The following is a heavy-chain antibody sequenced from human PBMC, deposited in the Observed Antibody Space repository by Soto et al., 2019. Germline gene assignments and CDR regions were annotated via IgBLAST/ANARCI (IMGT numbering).Heavy chain of an antibody. V-gene: IGHV5-51*01. D-gene: IGHD4-17*01. CDR3: ARHSQGVTTTPGDSYYYYGMDV. J-gene: IGHJ6*02. Sequence: GESLKISCKGSGYSFTSYWIGWVRQMPGKGLEWMGIIYPGDSDTRYSPSFQGQVTISADKSISTAYLQWSSLKASDTAMYYCARHSQGVTTTPGDSYYYYGMDVWGQGTTVTVSS. CDR2: IYPGDSDT. CDR1: GYSFTSYW.